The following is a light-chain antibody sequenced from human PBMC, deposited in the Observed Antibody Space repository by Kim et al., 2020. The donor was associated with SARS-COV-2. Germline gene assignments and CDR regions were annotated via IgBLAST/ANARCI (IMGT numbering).Light chain of an antibody. CDR2: DVS. Sequence: EIVLTQSPATLSLSPGERVTLSCRASQSVSSYLAWYQQKPGQAPRLLFYDVSNRATGIPARFSGSGSGTDFTLTISSLEPEDFAVYYCQQRSIWPITFGGGTKVDIK. J-gene: IGKJ4*01. V-gene: IGKV3-11*01. CDR3: QQRSIWPIT. CDR1: QSVSSY.